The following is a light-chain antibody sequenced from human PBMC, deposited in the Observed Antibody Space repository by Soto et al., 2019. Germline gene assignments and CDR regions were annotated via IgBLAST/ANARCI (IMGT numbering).Light chain of an antibody. V-gene: IGKV1-5*01. J-gene: IGKJ1*01. Sequence: IQITQTPSTLSSSVGDRFTITCLASQSISSWLAWYQQKPGKAPKLLIYDASTLQSGVPSRFSGSGSGTEFTLTISSLQPDDFATYYCQQYDIYSRTFGQGTKVDIK. CDR2: DAS. CDR1: QSISSW. CDR3: QQYDIYSRT.